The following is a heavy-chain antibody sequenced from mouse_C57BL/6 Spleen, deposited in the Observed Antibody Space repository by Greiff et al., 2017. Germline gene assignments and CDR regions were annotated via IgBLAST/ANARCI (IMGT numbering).Heavy chain of an antibody. CDR1: GYTFTSYW. Sequence: QVQLQQPGAELVKPGASVKMSCKASGYTFTSYWITWVKQRPGQGLEWIGDIYPGSGSTNYNEKFKSKATLTVDTSSSTAYMQLSSLTAEDSAVYYCARWYGYDGAWFAYWGQGTLVTVSA. J-gene: IGHJ3*01. CDR2: IYPGSGST. CDR3: ARWYGYDGAWFAY. D-gene: IGHD2-2*01. V-gene: IGHV1-55*01.